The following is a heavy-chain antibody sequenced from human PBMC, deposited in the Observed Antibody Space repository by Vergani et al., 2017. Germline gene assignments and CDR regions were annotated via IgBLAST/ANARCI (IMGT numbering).Heavy chain of an antibody. V-gene: IGHV2-26*01. D-gene: IGHD3-3*01. J-gene: IGHJ6*03. CDR2: LFSNDEK. CDR1: GFSLSNARMG. CDR3: ARISPPARRTFDYDFWSGYYGRDYYYMDV. Sequence: QVTLKESGPVLVKPTETLTLTCTVSGFSLSNARMGVSWIRQPPGKALEWLAHLFSNDEKSYSPSLKSRLNISKDTSKSPVVLTMTNTDPVDTATYYCARISPPARRTFDYDFWSGYYGRDYYYMDVWGKGTTVTVSS.